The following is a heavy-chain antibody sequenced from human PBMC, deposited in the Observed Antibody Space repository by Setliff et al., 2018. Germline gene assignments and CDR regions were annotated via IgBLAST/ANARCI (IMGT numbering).Heavy chain of an antibody. CDR1: GGSISSGSYY. Sequence: SETLSLTCTVSGGSISSGSYYWSWIRQPAGKGLEWIGHIYTSGSTNYNPSLGSRVTISVDTSRNQFSLQLSSVTSADTAIYYCTKGRVGLAARAGYWGQETLVTVSS. V-gene: IGHV4-61*09. CDR2: IYTSGST. J-gene: IGHJ4*02. D-gene: IGHD1-26*01. CDR3: TKGRVGLAARAGY.